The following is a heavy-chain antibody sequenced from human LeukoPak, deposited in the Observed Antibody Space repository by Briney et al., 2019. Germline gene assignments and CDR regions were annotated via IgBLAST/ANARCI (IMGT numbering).Heavy chain of an antibody. D-gene: IGHD6-6*01. CDR1: GYTFTGCY. J-gene: IGHJ6*02. CDR3: ARASSSKYYYYGMDV. Sequence: ASVKVSCKASGYTFTGCYMHWVRQAPGQGLEWMGWINPNSGGTNYAQKFQGRVTMTRDTSISTAYMELSRLRSDDTAVYYCARASSSKYYYYGMDVWGQGTTVTVSS. CDR2: INPNSGGT. V-gene: IGHV1-2*02.